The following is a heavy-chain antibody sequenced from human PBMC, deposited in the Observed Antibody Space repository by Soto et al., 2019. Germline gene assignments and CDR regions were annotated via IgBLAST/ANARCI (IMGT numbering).Heavy chain of an antibody. J-gene: IGHJ4*02. V-gene: IGHV3-33*01. Sequence: QVQLVESGGGVVQPGRSLRLSCAASGFTFSSYGMHWVRQAPGKGLEWVAVIWYDGSNKYYADSVKGRFTISRDNSKNTRYLQMNSLRAEDTAVYYCARDYSQYYFDYWGQGTLVTVSS. CDR2: IWYDGSNK. CDR3: ARDYSQYYFDY. CDR1: GFTFSSYG. D-gene: IGHD6-13*01.